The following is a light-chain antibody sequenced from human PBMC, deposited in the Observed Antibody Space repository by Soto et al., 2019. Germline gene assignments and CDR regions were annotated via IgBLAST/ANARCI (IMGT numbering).Light chain of an antibody. J-gene: IGKJ4*01. V-gene: IGKV1-39*01. CDR3: QQSSRPPRT. CDR1: QSVGTY. Sequence: DIQMTQSPSSLSASVGDRVTITCRASQSVGTYLSWYQQKEGKAPKLLINVASTLQSGVPSRFSGSGSGTNLLSPISSRHLEDFATNYCQQSSRPPRTFGGGTRV. CDR2: VAS.